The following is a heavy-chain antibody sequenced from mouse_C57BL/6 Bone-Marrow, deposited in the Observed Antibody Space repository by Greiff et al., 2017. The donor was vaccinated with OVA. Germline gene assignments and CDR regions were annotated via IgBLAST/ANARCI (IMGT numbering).Heavy chain of an antibody. CDR1: GYAFTNYL. D-gene: IGHD2-3*01. J-gene: IGHJ2*01. CDR3: ARADGYYVKFGY. V-gene: IGHV1-54*01. CDR2: INPGSGGT. Sequence: QVQLQQSGAELVRPGTSVKVSCKASGYAFTNYLIEWVKQRPGQGLEWIGVINPGSGGTNYNEKFKGKATLTADKSSSTAYMQLSSLTSEDSAVYFCARADGYYVKFGYWGQGTTLTVSS.